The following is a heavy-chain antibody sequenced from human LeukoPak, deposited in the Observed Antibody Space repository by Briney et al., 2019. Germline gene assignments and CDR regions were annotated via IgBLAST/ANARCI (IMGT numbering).Heavy chain of an antibody. D-gene: IGHD5-24*01. J-gene: IGHJ4*02. V-gene: IGHV3-74*01. CDR2: IKSDGSRT. CDR1: GFTISSYW. Sequence: GGSLRLSCAASGFTISSYWMHWVRQTPGKGLVYVSRIKSDGSRTNYADSVKGRFTISRDNAKNTLYLQMNGLRAEDTAVYYCARDHFGYNSLDYWGQGTLVTVSS. CDR3: ARDHFGYNSLDY.